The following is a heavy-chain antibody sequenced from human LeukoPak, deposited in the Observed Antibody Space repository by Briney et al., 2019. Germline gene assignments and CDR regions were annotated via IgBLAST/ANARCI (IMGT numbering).Heavy chain of an antibody. CDR3: ARSSGGAKPGAFDI. CDR1: GGSISSYY. CDR2: IYYSGST. J-gene: IGHJ3*02. D-gene: IGHD1-26*01. V-gene: IGHV4-59*08. Sequence: NPSETLSLTCTVSGGSISSYYWSWIRQPPGKGLEWIGYIYYSGSTNYNPSLKSRVTISVDTSKNQFSLKLSSVTAADTAVYYCARSSGGAKPGAFDIWGQGTMVTVSS.